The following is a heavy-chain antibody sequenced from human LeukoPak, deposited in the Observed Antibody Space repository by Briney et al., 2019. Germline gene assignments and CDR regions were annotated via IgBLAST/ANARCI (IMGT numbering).Heavy chain of an antibody. Sequence: ASVKVSCKVSGYTLTELSMHWVRQAPGKGLEWMGGFDPEDGETIYAQKFQGRVTMTEDTSIDTAYMELSSLRSEDTAVYYCATDSGSYSRDAFDIWGQGTMVTVSS. D-gene: IGHD1-26*01. CDR3: ATDSGSYSRDAFDI. J-gene: IGHJ3*02. CDR1: GYTLTELS. CDR2: FDPEDGET. V-gene: IGHV1-24*01.